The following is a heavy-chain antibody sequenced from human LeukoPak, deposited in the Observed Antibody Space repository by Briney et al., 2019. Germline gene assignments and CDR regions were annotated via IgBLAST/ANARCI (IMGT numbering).Heavy chain of an antibody. Sequence: RGSLKLSCTASGYTLTELCMHWVRQAPGKRLEWVGGLNHEDGEKIYVEKFQGRFTMSKDTSTDTAYLQLSSLRSEDTAVYYCATLGYCSSTSCYGLFDPWGQGTLVTVSS. V-gene: IGHV1-24*01. D-gene: IGHD2-2*01. CDR2: LNHEDGEK. CDR1: GYTLTELC. J-gene: IGHJ5*02. CDR3: ATLGYCSSTSCYGLFDP.